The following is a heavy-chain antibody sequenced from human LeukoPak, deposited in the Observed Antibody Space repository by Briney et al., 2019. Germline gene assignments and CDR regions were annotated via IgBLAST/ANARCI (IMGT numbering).Heavy chain of an antibody. Sequence: GRSLRLSCAASGFTFSRYSMNWVRQAPGKGLEWVSYISSSSSTIYYADSVKGRFTISRDNAKNSPYLQMNSLRAEDTAVYYCARMLVVVAAVGAYWGQGTLVTVSS. J-gene: IGHJ4*02. D-gene: IGHD2-15*01. CDR1: GFTFSRYS. CDR3: ARMLVVVAAVGAY. CDR2: ISSSSSTI. V-gene: IGHV3-48*04.